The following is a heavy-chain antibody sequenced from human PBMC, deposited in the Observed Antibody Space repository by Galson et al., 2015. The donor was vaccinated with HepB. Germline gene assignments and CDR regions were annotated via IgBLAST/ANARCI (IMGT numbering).Heavy chain of an antibody. V-gene: IGHV1-69*13. J-gene: IGHJ4*02. CDR1: GGTFSNYA. CDR2: IIPIFGTP. Sequence: SVKVSCKASGGTFSNYAVHWVRQAPGQGLEWMGGIIPIFGTPNFAQNFQGRVTFTADDSTSTAYMELSSLGSEDTAVYYCASLGGGDCYSVRHFDYWGQGTLATVAS. CDR3: ASLGGGDCYSVRHFDY. D-gene: IGHD2-21*02.